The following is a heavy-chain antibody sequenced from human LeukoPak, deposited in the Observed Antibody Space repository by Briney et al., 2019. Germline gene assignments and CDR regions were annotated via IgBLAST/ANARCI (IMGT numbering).Heavy chain of an antibody. Sequence: APVKVSCKASGYTFTSYDINWVRQATGQGLEWMGWMNPNSGNTGYAQKFQGRVTMTRDTSISTAYMELSSLRSDDTAVYYCARMVRGSGGGNWFDPWGQGTLVTVSS. V-gene: IGHV1-8*01. CDR1: GYTFTSYD. CDR2: MNPNSGNT. CDR3: ARMVRGSGGGNWFDP. J-gene: IGHJ5*02. D-gene: IGHD3-10*01.